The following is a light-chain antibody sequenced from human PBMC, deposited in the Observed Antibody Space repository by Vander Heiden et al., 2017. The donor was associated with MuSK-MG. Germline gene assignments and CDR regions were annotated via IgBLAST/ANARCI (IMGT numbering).Light chain of an antibody. Sequence: SALRPPASVSVSPGQSITIPATGSSSGFVHFESVDWYQTHSGPAPQRLHYTVKSRASGLADRLSGSKSGNTASLTIAGLRSEDEADYYCSSHTSKNTMMFGGGTKVTVL. V-gene: IGLV2-14*03. CDR1: SSGFVHFES. CDR3: SSHTSKNTMM. CDR2: TVK. J-gene: IGLJ3*02.